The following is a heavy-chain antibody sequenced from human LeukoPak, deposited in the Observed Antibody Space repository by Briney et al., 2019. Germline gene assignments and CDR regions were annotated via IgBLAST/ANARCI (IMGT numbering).Heavy chain of an antibody. D-gene: IGHD3-10*01. CDR3: AREDLEGWGSGFDY. V-gene: IGHV1-46*01. CDR2: INPSGDSA. CDR1: GYTFTSHY. Sequence: ASVKVSCKASGYTFTSHYIHWVRQAPGQGLEWMGIINPSGDSASYVHNFQGRATMTRDTSTSTLYMELANLTSEDTAVYYCAREDLEGWGSGFDYWGQGTRVTVSS. J-gene: IGHJ4*02.